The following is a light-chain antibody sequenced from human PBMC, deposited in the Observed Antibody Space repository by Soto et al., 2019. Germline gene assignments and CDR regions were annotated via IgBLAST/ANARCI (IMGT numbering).Light chain of an antibody. V-gene: IGKV3-15*01. J-gene: IGKJ1*01. CDR2: GAF. CDR3: QQYNDWPLT. CDR1: QSVSSN. Sequence: IVMTQSPATLSVSPGERATLSCRASQSVSSNLAWYQQKPGQAPRLLIYGAFTRATGIPARFSGTGSGTEFTLTISSLQSEDFALYYCQQYNDWPLTFGQGTKVDIK.